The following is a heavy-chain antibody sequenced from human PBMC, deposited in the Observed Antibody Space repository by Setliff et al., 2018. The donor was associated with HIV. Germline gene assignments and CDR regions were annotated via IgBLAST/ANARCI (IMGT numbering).Heavy chain of an antibody. J-gene: IGHJ5*02. CDR2: ISGSGGST. V-gene: IGHV3-23*01. CDR1: GFTFSSYA. D-gene: IGHD3-9*01. CDR3: ARDNGRYFDRGWFDP. Sequence: GGSLRLSCAASGFTFSSYAMSWFRQAPGKGLEWVSAISGSGGSTYYADSVKGRFTISRDNSKNSLYLQMNSLRAEDTAVYYCARDNGRYFDRGWFDPWGQGALVTVSS.